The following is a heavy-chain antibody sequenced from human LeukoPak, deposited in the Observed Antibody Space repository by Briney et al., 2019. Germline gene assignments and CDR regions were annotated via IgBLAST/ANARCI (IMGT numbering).Heavy chain of an antibody. D-gene: IGHD3-10*01. Sequence: GESLKISGKGSGYNFTSYWISWGRQLPGKGLEWMGRIDPSDSYTNYSPSFQGHVTISADKSISTAYLQWSSLKASDTAMYYCARRVGASYYYGSGSYNYWGQGTLVTVSS. CDR3: ARRVGASYYYGSGSYNY. CDR1: GYNFTSYW. J-gene: IGHJ4*02. CDR2: IDPSDSYT. V-gene: IGHV5-10-1*01.